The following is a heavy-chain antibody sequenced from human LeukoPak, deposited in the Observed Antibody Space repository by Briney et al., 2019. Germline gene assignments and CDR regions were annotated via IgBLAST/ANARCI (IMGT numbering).Heavy chain of an antibody. CDR2: IYYSGST. CDR3: ARLASSGWSHCDY. V-gene: IGHV4-59*08. J-gene: IGHJ4*02. D-gene: IGHD6-19*01. CDR1: GGTISGYY. Sequence: SSETLSLTCTGSGGTISGYYWSWIRQPPGKGPEWIGYIYYSGSTNYNPSLKSRVTISVDTSKNQFSLKMNSVTAADTAVYYCARLASSGWSHCDYWGQGTLVTVSS.